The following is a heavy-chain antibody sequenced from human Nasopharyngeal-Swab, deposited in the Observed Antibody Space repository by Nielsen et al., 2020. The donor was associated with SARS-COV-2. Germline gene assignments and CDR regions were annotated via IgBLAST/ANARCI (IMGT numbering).Heavy chain of an antibody. V-gene: IGHV4-34*01. CDR1: GGSFSGYY. CDR3: ARHASGSGSYYPLNYYYYGMDV. CDR2: INHSGST. D-gene: IGHD3-10*01. J-gene: IGHJ6*02. Sequence: GSLRLSCAVYGGSFSGYYWSWIRQPPGKGLEWIGEINHSGSTNYNPSLKSRVTISVDTSKNQFSLKLSSVTAADTAVYYCARHASGSGSYYPLNYYYYGMDVWGQGTTVTVSS.